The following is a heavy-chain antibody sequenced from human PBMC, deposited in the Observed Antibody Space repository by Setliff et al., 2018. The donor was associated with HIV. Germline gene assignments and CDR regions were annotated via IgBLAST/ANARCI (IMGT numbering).Heavy chain of an antibody. CDR1: GGSISSTSYY. J-gene: IGHJ4*02. D-gene: IGHD6-19*01. V-gene: IGHV4-39*01. CDR2: IYYSGGT. Sequence: SETLSLTCTVSGGSISSTSYYWGWSRQPPGKGLEWIGNIYYSGGTDYHPSLKSRVTISVDTSKNQFSLKLGSVTAADTAVYFCARRFEQWLAFDYWGQGTLVTVSS. CDR3: ARRFEQWLAFDY.